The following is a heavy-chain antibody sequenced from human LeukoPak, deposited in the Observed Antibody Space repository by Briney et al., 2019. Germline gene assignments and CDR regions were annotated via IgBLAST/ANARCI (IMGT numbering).Heavy chain of an antibody. Sequence: SSVHVSYKASRGTFRSYALSRVRQAPAQGLESMGGIIPIFDTANYAQKFQGRVTITADESTSTAYMELSSLRSEDTAVYYCARDQQGKYSYGYLWLWYWGQGTLVTVSS. CDR2: IIPIFDTA. CDR3: ARDQQGKYSYGYLWLWY. CDR1: RGTFRSYA. D-gene: IGHD5-18*01. J-gene: IGHJ4*02. V-gene: IGHV1-69*01.